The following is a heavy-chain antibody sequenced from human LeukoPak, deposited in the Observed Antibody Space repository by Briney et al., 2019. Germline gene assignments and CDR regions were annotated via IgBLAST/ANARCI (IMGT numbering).Heavy chain of an antibody. V-gene: IGHV4-31*11. CDR2: INYSGSA. Sequence: PSETLSLTCAVSGGSISSGDYYWSWIRQHPGKGLEWIGYINYSGSAFYNPSLKSRVTISVDTSKNQFSLKLNSVSAADTAVYYCAREHSGHWFDPWGQGTLVTVSS. J-gene: IGHJ5*02. CDR1: GGSISSGDYY. CDR3: AREHSGHWFDP. D-gene: IGHD3-3*02.